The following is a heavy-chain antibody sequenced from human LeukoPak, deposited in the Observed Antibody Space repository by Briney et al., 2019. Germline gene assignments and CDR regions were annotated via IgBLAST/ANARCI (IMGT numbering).Heavy chain of an antibody. J-gene: IGHJ4*02. CDR3: ARDLDYSGSYTDY. CDR1: GGSISSYY. D-gene: IGHD1-26*01. CDR2: IYTSGST. Sequence: SEALSLTCTVSGGSISSYYWSWIRQPAGKGLEWIGRIYTSGSTDYNPSLKSRVTISVDTSKNQFSLKLSSVTAADTAVYYCARDLDYSGSYTDYWGQGTLVTVSS. V-gene: IGHV4-4*07.